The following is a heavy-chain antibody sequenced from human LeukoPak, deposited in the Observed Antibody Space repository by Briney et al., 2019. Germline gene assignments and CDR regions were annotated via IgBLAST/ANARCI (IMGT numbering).Heavy chain of an antibody. D-gene: IGHD5-24*01. V-gene: IGHV4-39*07. J-gene: IGHJ4*02. CDR2: IYYSGST. CDR1: GGSISSSSYY. Sequence: PSETLSLTCTVSGGSISSSSYYWGWIRQPPGKGLEWIGSIYYSGSTYYNPSLKSRVTISVDTSKNQFSLKLSSVTAADTAVYYCASRRDGYNYLDYWGQGTLVTVSS. CDR3: ASRRDGYNYLDY.